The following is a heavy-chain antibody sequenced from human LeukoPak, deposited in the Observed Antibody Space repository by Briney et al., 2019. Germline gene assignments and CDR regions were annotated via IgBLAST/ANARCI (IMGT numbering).Heavy chain of an antibody. CDR2: ISSSSSYI. CDR1: GFTFSSYR. J-gene: IGHJ4*02. D-gene: IGHD2-2*01. Sequence: PGGSLRLSCAASGFTFSSYRMNWVRQAPGKGLEWVSSISSSSSYIYYADSVKGRFTISRDNAKNSLYLQMNSLRAEDTAVYYCARDQNRSKYCSSTSCPTLWGQGTLVTVSS. V-gene: IGHV3-21*01. CDR3: ARDQNRSKYCSSTSCPTL.